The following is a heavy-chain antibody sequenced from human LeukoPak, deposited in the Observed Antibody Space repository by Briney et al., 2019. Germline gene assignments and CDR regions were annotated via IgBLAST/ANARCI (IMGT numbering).Heavy chain of an antibody. Sequence: SETLSLTCTVSGGSISSYYWSWIRRPPGKGLEWIGYIYYSGSTNYNPSLKSRVTISVDTSKNQFSLKLSSVTAADTAVYYCARGPGYSSSWYGYWGQGTLVTVSS. V-gene: IGHV4-59*01. CDR1: GGSISSYY. CDR2: IYYSGST. D-gene: IGHD6-13*01. J-gene: IGHJ4*02. CDR3: ARGPGYSSSWYGY.